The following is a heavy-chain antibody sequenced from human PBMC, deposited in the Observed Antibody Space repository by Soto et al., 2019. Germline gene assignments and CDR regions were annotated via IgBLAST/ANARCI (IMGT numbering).Heavy chain of an antibody. CDR1: GGYLRSCYF. D-gene: IGHD6-13*01. CDR3: ARFAKEENPKRESWYAFDI. CDR2: IYYSGGT. Sequence: LXLTFTFSGGYLRSCYFWSWIRHRPGKGLEWIGNIYYSGGTYSNPSLESRVVMSVDTSKNELTLKVNSVTAADTAMYYCARFAKEENPKRESWYAFDIWGQGILVTVSS. V-gene: IGHV4-31*03. J-gene: IGHJ4*02.